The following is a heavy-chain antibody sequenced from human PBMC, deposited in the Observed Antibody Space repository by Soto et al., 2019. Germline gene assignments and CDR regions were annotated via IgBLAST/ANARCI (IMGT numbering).Heavy chain of an antibody. D-gene: IGHD3-10*01. CDR3: ARVLYYGSGSYSPYGMDV. V-gene: IGHV1-69*01. CDR1: GVSFNNNG. J-gene: IGHJ6*02. CDR2: VSPPFRTS. Sequence: QVQLVQSGAEVKKPGSSVKVSCKTSGVSFNNNGIGWVRQAPGHGLEWMGGVSPPFRTSNYARKFQGRISITADASTGTVNMALSRLTSEDTAQYYCARVLYYGSGSYSPYGMDVWGQGTTVTVSS.